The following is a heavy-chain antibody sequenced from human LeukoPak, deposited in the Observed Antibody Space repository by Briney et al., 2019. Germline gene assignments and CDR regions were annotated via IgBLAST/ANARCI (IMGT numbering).Heavy chain of an antibody. D-gene: IGHD5-12*01. Sequence: SETLSLTCAVSGYSLTSVFYWGWIRQPPGKGLEWIGSIYHSGTTYYNPSLKSRVTISVDTSKNQFSLKLTSVTAADTAVYYCARDGGSGYSTYYYMDVWGKGTTVTVSS. V-gene: IGHV4-38-2*02. CDR1: GYSLTSVFY. CDR2: IYHSGTT. J-gene: IGHJ6*03. CDR3: ARDGGSGYSTYYYMDV.